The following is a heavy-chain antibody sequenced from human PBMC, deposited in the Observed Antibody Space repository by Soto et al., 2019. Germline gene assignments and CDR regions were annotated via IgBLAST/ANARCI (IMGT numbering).Heavy chain of an antibody. V-gene: IGHV3-30*18. CDR1: GFTFSSSG. CDR3: AKDRSSSWTFDY. CDR2: ISYDGSNK. Sequence: GSLRLSCVASGFTFSSSGMHWVRQPPGKGLEWVAVISYDGSNKYYADSVKGRFTISRDNSKNTVYLQMNSLRAGDSAVYYCAKDRSSSWTFDYWGQGALVTVSS. J-gene: IGHJ4*02. D-gene: IGHD6-13*01.